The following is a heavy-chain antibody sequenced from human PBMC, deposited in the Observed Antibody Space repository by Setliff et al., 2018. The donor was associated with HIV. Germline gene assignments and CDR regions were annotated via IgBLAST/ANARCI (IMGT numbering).Heavy chain of an antibody. V-gene: IGHV4-31*03. CDR2: MYHSGST. Sequence: SETLSLTCSVSGVSITTDGYYWSWIRHYPGKGMEWIGYMYHSGSTYYNASLASRLIMSLDPSKNQFSLKLNSMTAADTAMYYCAGGRYFRDIRDSRFDFWGQGMLVTVSS. D-gene: IGHD3-9*01. CDR3: AGGRYFRDIRDSRFDF. CDR1: GVSITTDGYY. J-gene: IGHJ4*02.